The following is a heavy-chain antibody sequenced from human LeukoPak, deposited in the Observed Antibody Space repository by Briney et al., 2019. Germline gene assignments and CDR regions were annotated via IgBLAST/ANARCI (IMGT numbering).Heavy chain of an antibody. CDR1: GGSISNYY. J-gene: IGHJ4*02. CDR2: IYYSGST. Sequence: SETLSLTCTVSGGSISNYYWTWIRQPPGKGPEWIGYIYYSGSTNYNPSLKSRVSISVYTSNNQFSLKLNSVTAADTAVYYCARRSTNGPPYYLEYWGQGTPVTVSS. CDR3: ARRSTNGPPYYLEY. D-gene: IGHD1/OR15-1a*01. V-gene: IGHV4-59*08.